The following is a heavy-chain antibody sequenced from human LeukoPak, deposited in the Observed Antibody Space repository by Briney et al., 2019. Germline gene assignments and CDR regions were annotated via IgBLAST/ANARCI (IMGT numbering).Heavy chain of an antibody. CDR3: ARGLRGSAYDILTGYHTDIDY. CDR2: ISSSSGYI. D-gene: IGHD3-9*01. CDR1: GFTFSSYS. J-gene: IGHJ4*02. Sequence: GGSLRLSCAASGFTFSSYSMNWVRQAPGKGLEWVSSISSSSGYIYYADSVKGRFTISRDNAKNSLYLQMNSLRAEDTAVYYCARGLRGSAYDILTGYHTDIDYWGQGTLVTVSS. V-gene: IGHV3-21*01.